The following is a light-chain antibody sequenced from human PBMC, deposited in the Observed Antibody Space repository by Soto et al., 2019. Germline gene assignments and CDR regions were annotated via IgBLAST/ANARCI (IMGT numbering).Light chain of an antibody. CDR3: NSYTSTSTQV. J-gene: IGLJ2*01. CDR2: DVS. V-gene: IGLV2-14*03. Sequence: QSALTQPASVSGSPGQSITISCTGTNGDVGAYNYVSWYQQHPGKVPKLMIYDVSNRPSGVSNRFSGSKSGNTASLTISGLQAEDEADYYCNSYTSTSTQVFGGGTKVPVL. CDR1: NGDVGAYNY.